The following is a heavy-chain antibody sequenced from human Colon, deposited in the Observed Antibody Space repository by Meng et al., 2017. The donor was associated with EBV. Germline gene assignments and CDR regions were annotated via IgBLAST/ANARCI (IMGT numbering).Heavy chain of an antibody. CDR2: ISHTGNT. V-gene: IGHV4-39*02. Sequence: SSHGHVKPTDTHSLTCRHSWDDRKSVSHKSARIPQPHWKGREWVATISHTGNTYSNPALKSRITVSVNTSNKDFSLKITSVTAADTALYYCVRLAGLPGYYFDVWGQGALVTVSS. CDR3: VRLAGLPGYYFDV. D-gene: IGHD1-14*01. J-gene: IGHJ4*02. CDR1: WDDRKSVSHK.